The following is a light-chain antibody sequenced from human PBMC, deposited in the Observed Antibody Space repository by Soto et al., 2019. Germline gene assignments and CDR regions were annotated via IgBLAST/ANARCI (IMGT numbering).Light chain of an antibody. CDR2: DVS. CDR1: SGDAGGYNY. J-gene: IGLJ3*02. CDR3: SSYTSSSTLGV. Sequence: QPVLTQPASVSGSPGQSITISCTGTSGDAGGYNYVSWYQQHSGKAPKLMIYDVSNRPSGVSNRFSGSKSGNTASLTISGLQAEDEADYYCSSYTSSSTLGVFGGGTKLTVL. V-gene: IGLV2-14*03.